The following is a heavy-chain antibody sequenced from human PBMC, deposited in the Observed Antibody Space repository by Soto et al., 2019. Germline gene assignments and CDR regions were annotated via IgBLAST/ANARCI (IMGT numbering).Heavy chain of an antibody. D-gene: IGHD3-3*01. J-gene: IGHJ3*02. CDR3: AIDITVGSDALPI. CDR1: GYTFTNYG. V-gene: IGHV1-18*01. Sequence: QVQLVQSGAEMGQPGASVKVSCKASGYTFTNYGITWVRQAPGQGLEWMGWISAYNGNTNYEQKFQDRVTMTTDTATSTAYLEVRLLRYDASAVYCCAIDITVGSDALPICGEGAMVTFSS. CDR2: ISAYNGNT.